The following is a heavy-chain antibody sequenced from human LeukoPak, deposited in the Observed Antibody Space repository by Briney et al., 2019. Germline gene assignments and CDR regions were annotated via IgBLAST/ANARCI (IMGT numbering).Heavy chain of an antibody. CDR2: IWYDGSNK. Sequence: GGSLRLSCAASGFTFSSYGMHWVRQAPGKGLEWVAVIWYDGSNKYYADSVKGRFTISRDNSKNTLYLQMNNLRAEDTAVYYCARDRENQYFDFWGQGTLVTVSS. CDR1: GFTFSSYG. CDR3: ARDRENQYFDF. D-gene: IGHD1-14*01. V-gene: IGHV3-33*01. J-gene: IGHJ4*02.